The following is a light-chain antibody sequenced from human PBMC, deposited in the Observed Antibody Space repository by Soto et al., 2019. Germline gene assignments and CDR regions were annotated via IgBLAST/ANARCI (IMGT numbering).Light chain of an antibody. CDR1: QSVTTNY. CDR2: GAS. V-gene: IGKV3-20*01. J-gene: IGKJ1*01. CDR3: QQYDSSPPT. Sequence: EIVLTQSPGTLSLSPGDRATLSCRASQSVTTNYLAWYQRKPGQAPSLLIYGASNRATDIPARFSGGGSGTDFTLTITRLEPEDFAVYYCQQYDSSPPTFGQGTKVEI.